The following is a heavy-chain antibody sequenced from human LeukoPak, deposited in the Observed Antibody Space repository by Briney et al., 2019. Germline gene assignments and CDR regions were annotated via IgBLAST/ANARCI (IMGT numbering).Heavy chain of an antibody. J-gene: IGHJ4*02. CDR1: GFTFSTYW. CDR2: IKQDGSEK. Sequence: GGSLRLSCVASGFTFSTYWMSWARQAPGKRPEWVAYIKQDGSEKDYVDSVKGRFTISRDNSKNTLYLQMNSLRAEDTAVYYCARVFTFSIAAAEYWGQGTLVTVSS. D-gene: IGHD6-13*01. CDR3: ARVFTFSIAAAEY. V-gene: IGHV3-7*01.